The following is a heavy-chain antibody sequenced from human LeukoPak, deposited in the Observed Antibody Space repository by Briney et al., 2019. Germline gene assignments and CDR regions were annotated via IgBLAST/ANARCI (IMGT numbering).Heavy chain of an antibody. CDR2: MNPNSGNT. CDR1: GYTFTSYD. J-gene: IGHJ3*02. V-gene: IGHV1-8*03. D-gene: IGHD2-2*01. CDR3: ARLYCSSTSCLSGTAMVSFDI. Sequence: ASVKVSCKASGYTFTSYDINWVRQATGQGLEWMGWMNPNSGNTGYAQKFQGRVTITRNTSISTAYMELSSLRSEDTAVYYCARLYCSSTSCLSGTAMVSFDIWGQGTMVTVSS.